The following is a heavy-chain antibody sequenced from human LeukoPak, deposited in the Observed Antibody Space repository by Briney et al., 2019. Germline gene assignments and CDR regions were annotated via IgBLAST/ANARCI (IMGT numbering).Heavy chain of an antibody. CDR2: IKQDGSEK. J-gene: IGHJ6*02. D-gene: IGHD4-11*01. CDR3: ARGPDSQNYYYYGMDV. CDR1: GFTFSSYW. V-gene: IGHV3-7*04. Sequence: HTGGSLRLSCAASGFTFSSYWMSWVRQAPGKGLEWVANIKQDGSEKYYVDSVKGRFTISRDNAKSSLYLQMNSLRAEDTAVYYCARGPDSQNYYYYGMDVWGQGTTVTVSS.